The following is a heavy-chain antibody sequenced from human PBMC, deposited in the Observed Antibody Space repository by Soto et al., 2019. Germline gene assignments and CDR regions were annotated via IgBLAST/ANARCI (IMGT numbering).Heavy chain of an antibody. J-gene: IGHJ6*02. D-gene: IGHD2-15*01. Sequence: QVQLEQSGAEVKKPGSSLKVSCKATGGTFNKYAISWVRQAPGQGLEWMAGIIPVYGTPNYAQRFQDRLTIIADESTTTAYMEVNSLRSEDTAIYYCSIVTAYGMDVWGPGTTVIVSS. V-gene: IGHV1-69*01. CDR3: SIVTAYGMDV. CDR1: GGTFNKYA. CDR2: IIPVYGTP.